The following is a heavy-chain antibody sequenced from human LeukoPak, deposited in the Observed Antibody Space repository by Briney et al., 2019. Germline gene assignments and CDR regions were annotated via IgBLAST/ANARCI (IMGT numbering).Heavy chain of an antibody. J-gene: IGHJ5*02. D-gene: IGHD3-3*01. CDR2: ISSSSSYI. CDR3: ASYYDTLDSGRRPGSWFDP. Sequence: GGSLRLSCAASGFTFSSYSMNWVRQAPRKGMEWVSSISSSSSYIYYADSVKGRFTISRDNAKNSLYLQMNSLRAEDTAVYYCASYYDTLDSGRRPGSWFDPWGQGTLVTVSS. CDR1: GFTFSSYS. V-gene: IGHV3-21*01.